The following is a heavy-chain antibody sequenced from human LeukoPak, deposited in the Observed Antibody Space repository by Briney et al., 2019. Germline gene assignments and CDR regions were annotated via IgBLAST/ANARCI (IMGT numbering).Heavy chain of an antibody. D-gene: IGHD2-21*02. J-gene: IGHJ4*02. CDR3: AGSLAYCGGDCRLGDY. Sequence: GGSLRLSCAASGFTLSANYMTWVRQAPGKGREGVSVIYSVGSTYCADSVKGRFTISRDNSKNTLYLQMSNLRSEDTAMYYCAGSLAYCGGDCRLGDYWGQGTLVTVSS. CDR1: GFTLSANY. V-gene: IGHV3-66*01. CDR2: IYSVGST.